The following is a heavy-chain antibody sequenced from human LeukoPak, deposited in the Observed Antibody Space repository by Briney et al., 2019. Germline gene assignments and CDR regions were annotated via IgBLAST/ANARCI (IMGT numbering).Heavy chain of an antibody. CDR2: IYTSGST. D-gene: IGHD2-15*01. V-gene: IGHV4-61*02. CDR3: AREIIGYCSGGSCYSATNFDY. Sequence: SGTLSLTCTVSGGSISSGSYYWSWIRQPAGTGLEWIGRIYTSGSTNYNPSLKSRVTISVDTSKNQFSLKLSSVTAADTAVYYCAREIIGYCSGGSCYSATNFDYWGQGTLVTVSS. CDR1: GGSISSGSYY. J-gene: IGHJ4*02.